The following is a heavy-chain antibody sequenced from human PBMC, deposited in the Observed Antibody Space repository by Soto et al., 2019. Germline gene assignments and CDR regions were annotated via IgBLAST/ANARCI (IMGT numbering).Heavy chain of an antibody. Sequence: GGSLRLSCAASGITFSGSAMHWVRQASGKGLEWVGRIRSKANSYATAYAASVKGRFTISRDDSKNTAYLQTNSLKTEDTAVYYCTRAHFEPGNYYYYGMDVWGQGTTVTVSS. CDR3: TRAHFEPGNYYYYGMDV. CDR1: GITFSGSA. V-gene: IGHV3-73*01. J-gene: IGHJ6*02. D-gene: IGHD3-10*01. CDR2: IRSKANSYAT.